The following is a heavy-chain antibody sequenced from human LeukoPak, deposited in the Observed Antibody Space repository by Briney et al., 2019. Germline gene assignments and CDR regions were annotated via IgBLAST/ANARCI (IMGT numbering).Heavy chain of an antibody. CDR1: GGSFSGYY. Sequence: SETLSLTCAVYGGSFSGYYWSWLRQPPGKGLEWIGEINHSANTNYNPSLKSRVTILVDTSKNQFSLKLNSVTAADTAVYYCASPIYGDYTENGFDIWGQGTMVTVSS. D-gene: IGHD4-17*01. CDR2: INHSANT. V-gene: IGHV4-34*01. J-gene: IGHJ3*02. CDR3: ASPIYGDYTENGFDI.